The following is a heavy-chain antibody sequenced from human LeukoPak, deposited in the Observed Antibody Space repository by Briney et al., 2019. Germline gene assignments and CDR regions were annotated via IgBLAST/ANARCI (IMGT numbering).Heavy chain of an antibody. J-gene: IGHJ3*02. CDR2: INHSGST. Sequence: GSLRLSCAASGFTVSSNDMSWVRQPPGKGLEWIGEINHSGSTNYNPSLKSRVTISVDTSKNQFSLKLSSVTAADTAVYYCARLRGLLWFGELFTQRRAFDIWGQGTMVTVSS. CDR3: ARLRGLLWFGELFTQRRAFDI. D-gene: IGHD3-10*01. CDR1: GFTVSSND. V-gene: IGHV4-34*01.